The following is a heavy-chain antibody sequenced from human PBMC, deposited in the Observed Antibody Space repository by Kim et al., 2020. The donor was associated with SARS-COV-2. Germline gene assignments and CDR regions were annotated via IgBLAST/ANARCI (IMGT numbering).Heavy chain of an antibody. CDR3: TTDKKAESADDVLTSHYGTSYYHCGMDF. Sequence: GGSLRLSCAASGLTFSLSNMNWVRQTPGKGLEWLAYISSSSDTIYYADSVKGRFTVSRDNAKKSLSLHMNSLRDEDTAVYYCTTDKKAESADDVLTSHYGTSYYHCGMDFWGQGTTVTVSS. V-gene: IGHV3-48*02. CDR2: ISSSSDTI. CDR1: GLTFSLSN. D-gene: IGHD3-9*01. J-gene: IGHJ6*02.